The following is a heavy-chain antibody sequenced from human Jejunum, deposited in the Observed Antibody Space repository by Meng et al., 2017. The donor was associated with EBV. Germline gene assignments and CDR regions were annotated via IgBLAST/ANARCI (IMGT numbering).Heavy chain of an antibody. V-gene: IGHV3-74*01. D-gene: IGHD3-10*01. CDR3: ATGQGDSRYYFDS. CDR1: GFTRSTYW. Sequence: EIQLVGSGGGLVQPGESLRLSCAASGFTRSTYWMHWVRQAPGKGLVWVSRISSDGRSITYADSVKGRFTISRDNAKNTLYLQMNSLRVEDTAVYYCATGQGDSRYYFDSWSQGTLVTVSS. CDR2: ISSDGRSI. J-gene: IGHJ4*02.